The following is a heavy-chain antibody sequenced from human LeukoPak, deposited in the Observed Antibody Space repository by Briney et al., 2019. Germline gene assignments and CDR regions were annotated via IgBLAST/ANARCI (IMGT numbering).Heavy chain of an antibody. CDR1: GRSFSGYY. V-gene: IGHV4-34*01. D-gene: IGHD6-13*01. CDR2: INHSGST. J-gene: IGHJ4*02. CDR3: ARASAAAGLFDY. Sequence: PSETLSLTCAVYGRSFSGYYWSWIRQPPGKGLEWIGEINHSGSTNYNPSLKSRVPISVDTSKNQFSLKLSSLTAAASACFYFARASAAAGLFDYWGQRTLVTVSS.